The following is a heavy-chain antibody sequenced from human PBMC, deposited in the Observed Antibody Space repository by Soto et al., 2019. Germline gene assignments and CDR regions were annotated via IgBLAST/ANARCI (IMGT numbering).Heavy chain of an antibody. V-gene: IGHV4-31*03. CDR3: ARASRGCNSTFCTNYLDP. D-gene: IGHD2-2*01. CDR2: IYYNGIT. Sequence: PSETLSLTCTVSGGSISSGDFYWSWIRQLPGKGLECIGYIYYNGITYYSPSLKSRVTISVDTSKNQFSLKLSSMTAADTAVYYCARASRGCNSTFCTNYLDPWGQGTMVTVST. J-gene: IGHJ5*02. CDR1: GGSISSGDFY.